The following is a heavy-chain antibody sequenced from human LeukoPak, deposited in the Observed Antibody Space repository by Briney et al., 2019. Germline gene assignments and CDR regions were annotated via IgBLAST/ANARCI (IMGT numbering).Heavy chain of an antibody. CDR2: INPNSGGT. D-gene: IGHD6-13*01. Sequence: ASVKVSCKASGYTFTGCYMHWVRQAPGQGLEWMGWINPNSGGTNYAQKFQGWVTMTRDTSISTAYMELSRLRSDDTAVYYCARGLDRQQLVVPGYWGQGTLVTVSS. CDR1: GYTFTGCY. J-gene: IGHJ4*02. CDR3: ARGLDRQQLVVPGY. V-gene: IGHV1-2*04.